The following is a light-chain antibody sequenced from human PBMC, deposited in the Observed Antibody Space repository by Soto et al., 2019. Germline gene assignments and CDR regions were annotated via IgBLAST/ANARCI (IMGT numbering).Light chain of an antibody. Sequence: EIELTQSPATLSLSPGERATLSCRASHSVINYLDWYQQRPGQAPRLLIYDASNRATGIPARFSGSGSGTDFTLTISSLEPEDFAVYYCQQRYNWPPLTFGGGTKVEI. CDR3: QQRYNWPPLT. CDR2: DAS. CDR1: HSVINY. J-gene: IGKJ4*01. V-gene: IGKV3-11*01.